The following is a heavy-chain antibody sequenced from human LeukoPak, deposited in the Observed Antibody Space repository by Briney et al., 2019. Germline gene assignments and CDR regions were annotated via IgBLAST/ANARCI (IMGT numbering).Heavy chain of an antibody. J-gene: IGHJ5*02. D-gene: IGHD2-21*02. CDR3: ARARTDCNWFDP. V-gene: IGHV1-46*01. CDR1: GYTFTSYY. CDR2: INPSGGST. Sequence: ASVKVSCKASGYTFTSYYMHWVRQAPGQGLEWMGAINPSGGSTSYAQKFQGRVTITRNTSISTAYMELSSLRSEDTAVYYCARARTDCNWFDPWGQGTLVTVSS.